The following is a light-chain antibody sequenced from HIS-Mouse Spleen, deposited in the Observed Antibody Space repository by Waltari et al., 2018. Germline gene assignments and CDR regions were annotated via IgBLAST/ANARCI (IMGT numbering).Light chain of an antibody. V-gene: IGKV3-20*01. CDR3: QQYGSSPWT. Sequence: SSRARQGVSRGLFAWDPQDPGQGPRLRISGAYSRATGIPDRVSGSGSGTDFTLTLSRLGPEDFAVYYCQQYGSSPWTFGQGTKVEIK. CDR1: QGVSRGL. J-gene: IGKJ1*01. CDR2: GAY.